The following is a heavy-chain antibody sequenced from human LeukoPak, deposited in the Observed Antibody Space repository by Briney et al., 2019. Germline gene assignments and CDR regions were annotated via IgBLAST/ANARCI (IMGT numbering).Heavy chain of an antibody. CDR3: ARGLGSSADY. V-gene: IGHV3-74*01. CDR2: IDDDGSIT. Sequence: GRSLRLSCAASGFTFSSQWMHWVRQAPGKGLLWVSRIDDDGSITNYAESVKGRFTISRDNAKNTVYLQMNSLRAEDTAVYYCARGLGSSADYWGQGTQVTVSS. D-gene: IGHD6-19*01. J-gene: IGHJ4*02. CDR1: GFTFSSQW.